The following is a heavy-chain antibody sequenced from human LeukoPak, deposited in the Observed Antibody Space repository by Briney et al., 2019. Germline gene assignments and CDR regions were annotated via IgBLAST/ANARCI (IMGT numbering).Heavy chain of an antibody. CDR2: ISSSSSYI. V-gene: IGHV3-21*01. D-gene: IGHD3-10*01. Sequence: GGSLRLSCTASGFTFSSYSMNGVLQSPEKGLEWVSSISSSSSYIYYADSVKGRFTISRDNAKNSLYLQMNSLRAEDTAVYYCARDRDDNWFDPWGQGTLVTVSS. CDR1: GFTFSSYS. J-gene: IGHJ5*02. CDR3: ARDRDDNWFDP.